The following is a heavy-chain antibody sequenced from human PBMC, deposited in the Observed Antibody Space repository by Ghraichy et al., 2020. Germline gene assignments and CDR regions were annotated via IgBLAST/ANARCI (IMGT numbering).Heavy chain of an antibody. CDR1: GFTFDDYA. CDR2: ISGDGGST. V-gene: IGHV3-43*02. CDR3: AKDTWGFGEWGRFGQKNYYYYGMDV. Sequence: GGSLRLSCAASGFTFDDYAMHWVRQAPGKGLEWVSLISGDGGSTYYADSVKGRFTISRDNSKNSLYLQMNSLRTEDTALYYCAKDTWGFGEWGRFGQKNYYYYGMDVWGQGTTVTVSS. J-gene: IGHJ6*02. D-gene: IGHD3-10*01.